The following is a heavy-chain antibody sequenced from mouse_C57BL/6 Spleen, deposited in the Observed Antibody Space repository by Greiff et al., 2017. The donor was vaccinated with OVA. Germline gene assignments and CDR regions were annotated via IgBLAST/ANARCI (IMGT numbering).Heavy chain of an antibody. CDR3: ARDLQLDFDV. D-gene: IGHD4-1*02. J-gene: IGHJ1*03. V-gene: IGHV1-64*01. CDR1: GYTFTSYW. Sequence: QVQLQQSGAELVKPGASVKLSCKASGYTFTSYWMHWVKQRPGQGLEWIGMIHPNSGSTNYNEKFKSKATLTVDNSSSTAYMQLSSLTSEDSAVYYCARDLQLDFDVWGTGTTVTVSS. CDR2: IHPNSGST.